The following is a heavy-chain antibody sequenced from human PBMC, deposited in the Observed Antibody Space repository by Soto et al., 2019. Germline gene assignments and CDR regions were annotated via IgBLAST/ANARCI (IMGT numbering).Heavy chain of an antibody. CDR2: INNYDVHI. CDR1: GYAFRNYG. D-gene: IGHD2-15*01. Sequence: QVQLVQSGAEVKKPGASVKVSCKASGYAFRNYGISWMSQAPGQGLEWMGWINNYDVHINLPQKFRGRITVTSDTSTITVYMELENLTSDDTAVYYCGRDIAFSIDHWGQGPLFIVSS. V-gene: IGHV1-18*01. J-gene: IGHJ4*02. CDR3: GRDIAFSIDH.